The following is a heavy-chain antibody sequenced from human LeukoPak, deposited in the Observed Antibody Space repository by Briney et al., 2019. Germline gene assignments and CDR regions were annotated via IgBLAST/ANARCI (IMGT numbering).Heavy chain of an antibody. CDR2: INHSGST. D-gene: IGHD3-3*01. V-gene: IGHV4-34*01. J-gene: IGHJ5*02. CDR1: GGSFSSYY. Sequence: SETLSLTCAVYGGSFSSYYWSWIRQPPGKGLEWIGEINHSGSTNYNPSLKSRVTISVDTSKNQFSLKLSSVTAADTAVYYCARHKPTYYDFWSGYYSGWFDPWGQGTLVTVSS. CDR3: ARHKPTYYDFWSGYYSGWFDP.